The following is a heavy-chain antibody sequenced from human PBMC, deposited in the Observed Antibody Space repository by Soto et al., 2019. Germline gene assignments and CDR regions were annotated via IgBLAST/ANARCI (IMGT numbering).Heavy chain of an antibody. Sequence: KTSETLSLTCTVSGGSISSYYWSWIRQPPGKGLEWIGYIYYSGSTNYNPSLKSRVTISVDTSKNQFSLKLSSVTAADTAVYYCARGKRRDGYNYNYYYGMDVWGQGTTVTVSS. V-gene: IGHV4-59*01. CDR1: GGSISSYY. J-gene: IGHJ6*02. CDR3: ARGKRRDGYNYNYYYGMDV. CDR2: IYYSGST. D-gene: IGHD5-12*01.